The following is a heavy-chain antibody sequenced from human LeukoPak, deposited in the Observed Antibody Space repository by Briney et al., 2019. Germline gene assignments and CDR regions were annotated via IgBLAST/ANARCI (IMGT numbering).Heavy chain of an antibody. CDR1: GFTFTNYW. J-gene: IGHJ4*02. V-gene: IGHV3-7*01. CDR2: IKQDGNEK. Sequence: PGGSLRLSCAASGFTFTNYWMSWVRQAPGTGLEWVANIKQDGNEKYYVDSVRGRFTITRDNAKNSLYLQMNSLRAEDTAVYYCARGGTSGYSSSLHFWGGNYDYWGQGTLVTVPS. D-gene: IGHD6-13*01. CDR3: ARGGTSGYSSSLHFWGGNYDY.